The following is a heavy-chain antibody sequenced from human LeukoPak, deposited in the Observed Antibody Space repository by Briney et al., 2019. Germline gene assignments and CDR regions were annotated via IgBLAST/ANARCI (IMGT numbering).Heavy chain of an antibody. CDR3: ARDGPSPLYYYDSSGYYAAEYFQH. Sequence: GGSLRLSCAASGFTFSSYSMNWVRQAPGKGLEWVSYIRSSSSTIYYADSVKGRFTISRDNAKNSLYLQMNSLRAEDTAVYYCARDGPSPLYYYDSSGYYAAEYFQHWGQGTLVTVSS. CDR1: GFTFSSYS. V-gene: IGHV3-48*04. CDR2: IRSSSSTI. D-gene: IGHD3-22*01. J-gene: IGHJ1*01.